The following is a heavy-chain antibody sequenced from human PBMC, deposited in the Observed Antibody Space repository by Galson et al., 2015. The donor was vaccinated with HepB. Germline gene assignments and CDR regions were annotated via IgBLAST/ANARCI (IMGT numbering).Heavy chain of an antibody. CDR2: IIPIFGTA. Sequence: SVKVSCKASGGTFSSYAISWVRQAPGQGLEWMGGIIPIFGTANYAQKFQGRVTITADESTSTAYMELSSLRSEDTAVYYCARDPYCGGDCYTPALDWGQGTLVTVSS. J-gene: IGHJ4*02. V-gene: IGHV1-69*13. CDR3: ARDPYCGGDCYTPALD. D-gene: IGHD2-21*01. CDR1: GGTFSSYA.